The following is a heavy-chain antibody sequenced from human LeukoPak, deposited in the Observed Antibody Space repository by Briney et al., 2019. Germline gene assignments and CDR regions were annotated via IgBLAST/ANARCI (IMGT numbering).Heavy chain of an antibody. V-gene: IGHV3-11*01. CDR1: GFTFSDYY. J-gene: IGHJ3*02. CDR3: ARDLPNPLLWFGELLPERMNAFDI. D-gene: IGHD3-10*01. CDR2: ISSSGSTI. Sequence: GGSLRLSCAASGFTFSDYYMSWIRQAPGKGLEWVSYISSSGSTIYYADSVKGRFTISRDNSKNTLYLQMNSLRAEDTAVYYCARDLPNPLLWFGELLPERMNAFDIWGQGTMVTVSS.